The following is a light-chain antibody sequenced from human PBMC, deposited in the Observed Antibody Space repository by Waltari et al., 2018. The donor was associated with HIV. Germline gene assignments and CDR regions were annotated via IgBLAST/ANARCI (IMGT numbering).Light chain of an antibody. CDR2: NND. CDR1: SSNIGSNT. J-gene: IGLJ1*01. CDR3: AAWDDSLNGYV. V-gene: IGLV1-44*01. Sequence: QSVLTRPPSASGTPGQRVTISCSGGSSNIGSNTVNWFQQLPGTATKLLIYNNDHLPSGVPDRFSGSKSGTSASLAISGLQSEDEADYYCAAWDDSLNGYVFGTGTKVTVL.